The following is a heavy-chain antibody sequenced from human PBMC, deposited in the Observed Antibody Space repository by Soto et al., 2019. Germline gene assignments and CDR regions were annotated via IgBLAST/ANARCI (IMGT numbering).Heavy chain of an antibody. CDR1: GDSVSSNSAA. CDR2: TYYRSKWYD. Sequence: SQTLSLTCAISGDSVSSNSAAWNWIRQSPSRGLEWLGRTYYRSKWYDDYAVSVKSRISINPDTSRNQFSLQLNSVTPEDTAVYYCTRTRVYDSYNYCGMAVWGQGTTVTVSS. V-gene: IGHV6-1*01. D-gene: IGHD3-3*01. J-gene: IGHJ6*02. CDR3: TRTRVYDSYNYCGMAV.